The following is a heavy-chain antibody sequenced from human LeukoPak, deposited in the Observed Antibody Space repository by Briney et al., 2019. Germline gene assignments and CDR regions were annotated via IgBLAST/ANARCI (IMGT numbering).Heavy chain of an antibody. Sequence: SETLSLTCSVSGGSMNNYYWSWIRQPPGKGLEWIGEINHSGSTNYNPSLKSRVTISVDTSKNQFSLKLSSVTAADTAVYYCARGPRITMVRGVIFSYWGQGTLVTVSS. CDR3: ARGPRITMVRGVIFSY. V-gene: IGHV4-34*01. J-gene: IGHJ4*02. D-gene: IGHD3-10*01. CDR1: GGSMNNYY. CDR2: INHSGST.